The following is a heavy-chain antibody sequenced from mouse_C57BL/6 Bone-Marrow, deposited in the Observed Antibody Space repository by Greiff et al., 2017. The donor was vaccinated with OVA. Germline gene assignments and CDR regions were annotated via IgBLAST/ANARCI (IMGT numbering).Heavy chain of an antibody. J-gene: IGHJ3*01. V-gene: IGHV1-76*01. CDR3: AREGRQLRLRPAWFAY. CDR1: GYTFTDYY. CDR2: IYPGSGNT. Sequence: VKVVESGAELVRPGASVKLSCKASGYTFTDYYINWVKQRPGQGLEWIARIYPGSGNTYYNEKFKGKATLTAEKSSSTAYMQLSSLTSEDSAVYFCAREGRQLRLRPAWFAYWGQGTLVTVSA. D-gene: IGHD3-2*02.